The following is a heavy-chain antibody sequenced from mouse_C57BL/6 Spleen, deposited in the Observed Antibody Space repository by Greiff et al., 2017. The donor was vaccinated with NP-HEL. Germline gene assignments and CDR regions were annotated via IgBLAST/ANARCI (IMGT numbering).Heavy chain of an antibody. CDR3: ARGGDLLTGLHYAMDY. CDR1: GYTFTSYD. Sequence: VQLQESGPELVKPGASVKLSCKASGYTFTSYDINWVKQRPGQGLEWIGWIYPRDGSTKYNEKFKGKATLTVDTSSSTAYMELHSLTSEDSAVYFCARGGDLLTGLHYAMDYWGQGTSVTVSS. D-gene: IGHD4-1*01. J-gene: IGHJ4*01. V-gene: IGHV1-85*01. CDR2: IYPRDGST.